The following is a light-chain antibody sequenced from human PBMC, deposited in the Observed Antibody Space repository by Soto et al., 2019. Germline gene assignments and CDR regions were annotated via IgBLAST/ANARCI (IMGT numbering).Light chain of an antibody. J-gene: IGKJ4*01. V-gene: IGKV3-20*01. CDR3: QQYGSLLT. Sequence: EIVLTQSPGTLSLSPGERATLSCRASQSVSSSYLAWYQQKPGQAPRLLSYGASSRATGIPDRFSGSGSGTYFTLTISRLEPEDFAVYYCQQYGSLLTFGGETNVDIK. CDR1: QSVSSSY. CDR2: GAS.